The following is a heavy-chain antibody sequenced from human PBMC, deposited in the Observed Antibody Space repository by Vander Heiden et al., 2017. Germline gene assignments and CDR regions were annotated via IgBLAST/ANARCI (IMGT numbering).Heavy chain of an antibody. CDR3: ARDCCCSETRCNYHHGMDV. CDR2: TSNDGTEK. V-gene: IGHV3-30*09. Sequence: VDSGGGVVQPGRSLSLSCVASGFSFRTYAMHWVRHFPGKGLEWLSFTSNDGTEKLYAESVKGRFAVSRDNSQHTLFLQLSSLRPDDTAVYFCARDCCCSETRCNYHHGMDVWGQGTTVTVSS. CDR1: GFSFRTYA. J-gene: IGHJ6*02. D-gene: IGHD2-15*01.